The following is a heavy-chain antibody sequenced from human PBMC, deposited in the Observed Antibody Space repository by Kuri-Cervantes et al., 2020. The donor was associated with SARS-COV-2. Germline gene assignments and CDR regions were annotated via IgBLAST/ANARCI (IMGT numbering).Heavy chain of an antibody. Sequence: GGSLRLSCTASGLTFSSYAMHWVRQASGKGLEWVGRIRSKANSYATAYAASVKGRFTISRDDSKNTAYLQMNSLKTEDTAVYYCTGNYDYVWGSCRYDTDYWGQGTLVTVSS. D-gene: IGHD3-16*02. CDR1: GLTFSSYA. CDR2: IRSKANSYAT. J-gene: IGHJ4*02. CDR3: TGNYDYVWGSCRYDTDY. V-gene: IGHV3-73*01.